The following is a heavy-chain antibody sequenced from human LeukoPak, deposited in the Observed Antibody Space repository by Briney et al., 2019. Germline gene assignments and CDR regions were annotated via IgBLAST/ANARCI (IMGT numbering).Heavy chain of an antibody. J-gene: IGHJ6*03. V-gene: IGHV4-59*01. CDR3: ARGRFDYYDSSGYYRPREYYYYYYYMDV. CDR2: IYYSGST. CDR1: GGSISSYH. Sequence: SETLSLTCTVSGGSISSYHWSWIRQSPGKGLEWIGYIYYSGSTNYKPSLKSRVTISVDTSKNQFFLKLSSVTAADTAVYYCARGRFDYYDSSGYYRPREYYYYYYYMDVWGKGATVTMSS. D-gene: IGHD3-22*01.